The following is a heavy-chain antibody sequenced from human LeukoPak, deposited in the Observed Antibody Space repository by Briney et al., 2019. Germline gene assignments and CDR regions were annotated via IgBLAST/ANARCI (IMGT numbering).Heavy chain of an antibody. V-gene: IGHV4-30-2*01. CDR3: ARMVGASYRFDY. CDR1: GGSISSGGYY. J-gene: IGHJ4*02. Sequence: PSQTLSLTCTVSGGSISSGGYYWSWIRQPPGKGLEWIGYIYHSGSTYYNPSLKSRVTISVDRSKNQFSLKLSSVTAADTAVYYCARMVGASYRFDYWGQGTLVTVSS. D-gene: IGHD1-26*01. CDR2: IYHSGST.